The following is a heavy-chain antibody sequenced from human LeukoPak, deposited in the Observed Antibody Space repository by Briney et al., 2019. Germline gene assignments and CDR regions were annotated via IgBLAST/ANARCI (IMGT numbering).Heavy chain of an antibody. J-gene: IGHJ6*03. CDR1: GYSFSAYD. CDR2: MKPRSGNT. V-gene: IGHV1-8*01. D-gene: IGHD5-12*01. CDR3: ARGTVSRGYTGAYDNGFYFYYYMDV. Sequence: ASVKVSCKASGYSFSAYDINWCRQAPGQGLEWMGWMKPRSGNTGYAQKFQGRVTMTRDTSISTAYMELGSLRPDDTAIYSCARGTVSRGYTGAYDNGFYFYYYMDVWAKGPRSAPP.